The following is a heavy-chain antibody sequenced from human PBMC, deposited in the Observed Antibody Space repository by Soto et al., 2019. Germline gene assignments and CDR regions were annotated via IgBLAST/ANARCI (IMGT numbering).Heavy chain of an antibody. D-gene: IGHD2-8*01. J-gene: IGHJ6*02. Sequence: QGQLVQSGAEVKKPGASVKVSCKASGYTFTRYGISWVRQAPGQGLEWMGWISGYNGDTNYAQKFQGRVTMTVDTSTTTAFMELTSLNSDDRAVYYCAKNGQPPYYYYGMDVWGQGNTVNVSS. V-gene: IGHV1-18*01. CDR1: GYTFTRYG. CDR2: ISGYNGDT. CDR3: AKNGQPPYYYYGMDV.